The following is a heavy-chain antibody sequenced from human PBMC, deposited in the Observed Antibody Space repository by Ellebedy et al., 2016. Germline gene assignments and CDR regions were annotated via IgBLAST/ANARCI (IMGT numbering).Heavy chain of an antibody. Sequence: GGSLRLSCAASGFTFSSYWMSWVRQAPGKGLEWVGNIKADGSGKYYVDSVRGRFTISRDNTKNSLYLQMNSLRAEDTALYYCARGNIKPTPAAIWGRGTLVSVSS. CDR2: IKADGSGK. V-gene: IGHV3-7*03. D-gene: IGHD2/OR15-2a*01. CDR3: ARGNIKPTPAAI. CDR1: GFTFSSYW. J-gene: IGHJ4*02.